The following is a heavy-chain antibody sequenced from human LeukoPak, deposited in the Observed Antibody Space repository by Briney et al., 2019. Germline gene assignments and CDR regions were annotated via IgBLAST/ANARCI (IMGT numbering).Heavy chain of an antibody. CDR2: IRSKANSYAT. J-gene: IGHJ4*02. CDR3: TSPSGYSSGWFPSY. CDR1: GFTFSGSA. Sequence: GGSLKLSYAASGFTFSGSAMHWVRQASGKGLEWVGRIRSKANSYATAYAASVKGRFTISRDDSKNTAYLQMNSLKTEDTAVYYCTSPSGYSSGWFPSYWGQGTLVTVSS. D-gene: IGHD6-19*01. V-gene: IGHV3-73*01.